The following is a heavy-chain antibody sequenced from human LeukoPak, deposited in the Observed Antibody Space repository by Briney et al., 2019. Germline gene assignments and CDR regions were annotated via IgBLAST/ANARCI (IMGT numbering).Heavy chain of an antibody. CDR3: ANANGDYEGGPFDI. Sequence: PGGSLRLSCAASGFTFSSYAMSWVRHPPAKGLELVSAISGSGGSTYYADSVKGRFTISRDNSKNTLYLQMNSLRAEDTAVYYCANANGDYEGGPFDIWGQGTMVTVSS. CDR2: ISGSGGST. D-gene: IGHD4-17*01. CDR1: GFTFSSYA. V-gene: IGHV3-23*01. J-gene: IGHJ3*02.